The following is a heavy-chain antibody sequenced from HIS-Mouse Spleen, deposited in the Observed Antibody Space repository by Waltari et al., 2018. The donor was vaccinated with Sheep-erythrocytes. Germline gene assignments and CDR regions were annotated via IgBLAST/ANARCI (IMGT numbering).Heavy chain of an antibody. D-gene: IGHD3-10*01. CDR1: GFTFRSYG. Sequence: QVQLVESGGGVVQPGRSRRLSCAASGFTFRSYGMHWVRQAPGKGLEWVAVISYDGSNKYYADSVKGRFTISRDNSKNTLYLQMNSLRAEDTAVYYCAKDGGGNWFDPWGQGTLVTVSS. J-gene: IGHJ5*02. CDR3: AKDGGGNWFDP. V-gene: IGHV3-30*18. CDR2: ISYDGSNK.